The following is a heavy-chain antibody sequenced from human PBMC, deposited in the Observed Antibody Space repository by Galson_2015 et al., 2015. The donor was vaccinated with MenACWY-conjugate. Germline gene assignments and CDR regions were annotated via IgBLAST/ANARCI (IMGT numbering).Heavy chain of an antibody. V-gene: IGHV3-7*03. CDR1: GFTFSSYW. CDR2: IKGDGSVK. D-gene: IGHD3-16*01. J-gene: IGHJ3*01. CDR3: ARDRTYRDGNAYYDVFDV. Sequence: SLRLSCATSGFTFSSYWMTWVRQAPGKGLEWVANIKGDGSVKYYVDSVKGRFTISRDNAQNSLYLHMNSLRAEDTAVYHCARDRTYRDGNAYYDVFDVWGQGTMVTVSS.